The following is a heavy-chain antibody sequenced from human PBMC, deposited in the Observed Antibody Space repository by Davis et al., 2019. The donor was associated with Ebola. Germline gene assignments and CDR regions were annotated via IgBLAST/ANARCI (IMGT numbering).Heavy chain of an antibody. CDR1: GFTFSDYY. J-gene: IGHJ6*02. CDR3: AKDPRPYYDVWSGRNGMDV. CDR2: ISSSSSYI. V-gene: IGHV3-11*05. D-gene: IGHD3-3*01. Sequence: PGGSLRLSCAASGFTFSDYYMSWIRQAPGKGLDWVSSISSSSSYIYYADSVKGRFTISRDNSKNTLYLQMNSLRAEDTAVYYCAKDPRPYYDVWSGRNGMDVWGQGTTVTVSS.